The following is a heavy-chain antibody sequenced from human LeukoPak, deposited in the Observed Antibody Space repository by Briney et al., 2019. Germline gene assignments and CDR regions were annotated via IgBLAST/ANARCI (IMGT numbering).Heavy chain of an antibody. CDR1: GDSISSNY. V-gene: IGHV4-4*07. J-gene: IGHJ4*02. Sequence: SETLSLTCTVSGDSISSNYWTWIRQPAGKGLEWIGRIYSSGSTIYNPSLKSRVTMSVDTSNNQSSLKLSSVTAADTAVYYCAREGGSYSRVDYWGQGTLVTVSS. CDR3: AREGGSYSRVDY. D-gene: IGHD1-26*01. CDR2: IYSSGST.